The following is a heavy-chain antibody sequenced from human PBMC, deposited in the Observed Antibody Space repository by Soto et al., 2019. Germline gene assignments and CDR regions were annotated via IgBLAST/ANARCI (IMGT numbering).Heavy chain of an antibody. CDR2: VYYTETT. Sequence: SETLSLTCSLSGGSINSSDHFWGWIRQTPGKGLEWIGSVYYTETTYYNPSLKSPVTISVETSRNTFSLKVISVTAADTGIYYCARQRVLSTNMFITSFDPWGQGTLVTVPS. D-gene: IGHD3-10*02. CDR1: GGSINSSDHF. V-gene: IGHV4-39*01. J-gene: IGHJ5*02. CDR3: ARQRVLSTNMFITSFDP.